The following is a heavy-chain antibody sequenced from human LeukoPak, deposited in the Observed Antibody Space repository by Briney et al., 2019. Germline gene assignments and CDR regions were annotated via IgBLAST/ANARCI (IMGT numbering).Heavy chain of an antibody. CDR1: GFTLRGYG. J-gene: IGHJ4*02. CDR3: ARDRFSGSYPLDY. D-gene: IGHD1-26*01. Sequence: GGSLRLSCAASGFTLRGYGMHWVRQAPGKGLEWVAFIRSDGSDKSYADSVKGRFTISRDNAKNSLYLQMNSLRAEDTAVYYCARDRFSGSYPLDYWGQGTLVTVSS. V-gene: IGHV3-30*02. CDR2: IRSDGSDK.